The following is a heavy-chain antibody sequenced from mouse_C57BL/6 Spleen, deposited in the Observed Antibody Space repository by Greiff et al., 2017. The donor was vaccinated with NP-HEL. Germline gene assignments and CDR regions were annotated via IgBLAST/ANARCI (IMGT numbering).Heavy chain of an antibody. J-gene: IGHJ4*01. CDR2: IYPGSGST. CDR1: GYTFTSYW. V-gene: IGHV1-55*01. D-gene: IGHD2-5*01. CDR3: ARWRVTPYYAMDY. Sequence: VQLQQPGAELVKPGASVKMSCKASGYTFTSYWITWVKQRPGQGLEWIGDIYPGSGSTNYNEKLKSKATLTVDTSPSTAYMQLSSLTSEDSAVYYCARWRVTPYYAMDYWGQGTSVTVSS.